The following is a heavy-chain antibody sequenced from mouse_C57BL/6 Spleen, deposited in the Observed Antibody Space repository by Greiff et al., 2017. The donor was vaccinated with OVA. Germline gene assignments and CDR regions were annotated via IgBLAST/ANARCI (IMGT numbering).Heavy chain of an antibody. D-gene: IGHD2-14*01. J-gene: IGHJ2*01. Sequence: QVQLQQSGAELVKPGASVTMSCKASGYTFTRYWITWVKQRPGQGLEWIGDIYPGSGSTNYNEKFKSKATLTVDTSSSTAYMQLSSLTSEDSAVYYCARVRRYFDYWGQGTTLTVSS. CDR2: IYPGSGST. V-gene: IGHV1-55*01. CDR1: GYTFTRYW. CDR3: ARVRRYFDY.